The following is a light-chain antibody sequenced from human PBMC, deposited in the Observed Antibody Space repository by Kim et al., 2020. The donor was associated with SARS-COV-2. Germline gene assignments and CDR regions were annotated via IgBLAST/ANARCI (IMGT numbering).Light chain of an antibody. J-gene: IGKJ1*01. Sequence: DIVMTQSPDSLAVSLGERATINCKSSQSVLYISNSKNYLARYQQKPGQPPKLLIYWASTRESGVPDRFSGSGSGTDFTLTISSLQAEDVAVYYCQQYYSTPRTFGQGTKVDIK. CDR2: WAS. CDR3: QQYYSTPRT. CDR1: QSVLYISNSKNY. V-gene: IGKV4-1*01.